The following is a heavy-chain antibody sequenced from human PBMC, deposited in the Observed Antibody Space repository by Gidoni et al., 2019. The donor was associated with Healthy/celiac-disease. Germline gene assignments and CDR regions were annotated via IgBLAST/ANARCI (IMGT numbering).Heavy chain of an antibody. CDR2: IIGSVGST. J-gene: IGHJ4*02. Sequence: EVQLLEYGGGWVQPGGSLRLSCAASGFTVSSCAMSWVRQAPGKGLGWVSVIIGSVGSTYYADSVKGRFTISRDNSKNTLYLQLNSLRADDTAVSYCAKEGCSGGSCYSGYFDYWGQGTLVTVSS. CDR3: AKEGCSGGSCYSGYFDY. D-gene: IGHD2-15*01. V-gene: IGHV3-23*01. CDR1: GFTVSSCA.